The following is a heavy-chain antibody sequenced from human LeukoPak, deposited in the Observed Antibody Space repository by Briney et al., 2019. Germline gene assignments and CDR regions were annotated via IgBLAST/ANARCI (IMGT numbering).Heavy chain of an antibody. V-gene: IGHV3-21*01. D-gene: IGHD3-22*01. J-gene: IGHJ3*02. CDR3: ARVGYYYDSSTYSDGFDM. Sequence: GGSLRLSCAASGFTLRSYSMNWVRQAPGKGLEWGSSISSSSTYIYYADSVKGRFTISRDNAKNSLYLQMNSLRAEDTAVYYCARVGYYYDSSTYSDGFDMWGQGTMVTVSS. CDR1: GFTLRSYS. CDR2: ISSSSTYI.